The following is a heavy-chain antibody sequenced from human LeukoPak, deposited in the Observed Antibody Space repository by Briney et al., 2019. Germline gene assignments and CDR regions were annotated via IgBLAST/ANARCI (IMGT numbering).Heavy chain of an antibody. J-gene: IGHJ4*02. V-gene: IGHV1-2*02. CDR3: ARPQKYYSTSGYYLVS. CDR1: GYTFTSYG. CDR2: INANSGGT. D-gene: IGHD3-22*01. Sequence: ASVKVSCKASGYTFTSYGISWVRQAPGQGLEWMGWINANSGGTDSAQKFQGRVAMTRDTSLSTVYMELTRLTSDDTAVYYCARPQKYYSTSGYYLVSWGQGTLVTVSS.